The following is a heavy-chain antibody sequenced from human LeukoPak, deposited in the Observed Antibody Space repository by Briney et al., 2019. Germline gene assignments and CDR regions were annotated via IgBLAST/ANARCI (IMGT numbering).Heavy chain of an antibody. CDR1: GGSFSGYY. V-gene: IGHV4-34*01. CDR2: INHSGST. D-gene: IGHD6-6*01. Sequence: SETLSLTCAVYGGSFSGYYWSWLRQPPGKGLEWIGEINHSGSTNYNPPLTSRVTISVDTSKNQFSLELSSVTAADTAVYYCARGSRGSIAARGTPYYMDVWGKGTTVTVSS. CDR3: ARGSRGSIAARGTPYYMDV. J-gene: IGHJ6*03.